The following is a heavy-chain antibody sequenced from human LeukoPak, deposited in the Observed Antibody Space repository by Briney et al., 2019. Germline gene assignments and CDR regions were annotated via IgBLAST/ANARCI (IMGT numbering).Heavy chain of an antibody. D-gene: IGHD6-19*01. CDR1: GFTFSSYG. CDR3: ASTSGWHEPIDY. CDR2: IWYDGSNK. V-gene: IGHV3-33*01. Sequence: ARSLRLSCAASGFTFSSYGMHWVRQAPGKGLEWVAVIWYDGSNKYYADSVKGRFTISRDNSKNTLYLQMSSLRAEDTAVYYCASTSGWHEPIDYWGQGTLVTVSS. J-gene: IGHJ4*02.